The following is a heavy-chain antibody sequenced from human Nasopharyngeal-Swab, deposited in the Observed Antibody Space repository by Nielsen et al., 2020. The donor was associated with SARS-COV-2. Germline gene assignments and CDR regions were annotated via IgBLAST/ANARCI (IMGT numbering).Heavy chain of an antibody. Sequence: GESLKISCAASGFTFSSYSMNWVRQAPGKGLEWVSSISSSSSYIYYADSVKGRFTISRDNAKNSLYLQMNSLRAEDTAVYYCARDLYGYGRHFDYWGQGTLVTVSS. CDR2: ISSSSSYI. V-gene: IGHV3-21*01. CDR3: ARDLYGYGRHFDY. CDR1: GFTFSSYS. J-gene: IGHJ4*02. D-gene: IGHD5-18*01.